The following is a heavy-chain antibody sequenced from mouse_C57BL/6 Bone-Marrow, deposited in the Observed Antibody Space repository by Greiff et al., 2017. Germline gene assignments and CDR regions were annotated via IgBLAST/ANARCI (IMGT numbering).Heavy chain of an antibody. V-gene: IGHV1-59*01. Sequence: LQQPGAELVRPGTSVKLSCKASGYTFTSYWMHWVKQRPGQGLEWIGVIDPSDSYTNYNQKFKGKATLTVDTSSSTAYMQLSSLTSEDSAVYYGARWLLLYWYFDVWGTGTTVTVSS. J-gene: IGHJ1*03. D-gene: IGHD2-3*01. CDR2: IDPSDSYT. CDR3: ARWLLLYWYFDV. CDR1: GYTFTSYW.